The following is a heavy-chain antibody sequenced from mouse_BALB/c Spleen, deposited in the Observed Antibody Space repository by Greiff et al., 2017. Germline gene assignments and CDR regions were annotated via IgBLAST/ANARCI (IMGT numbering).Heavy chain of an antibody. D-gene: IGHD4-1*02. J-gene: IGHJ3*01. CDR3: ASNWDWFAY. Sequence: QVQLQQSGAELMKPGASVKISCKATGYTFSSYWIEWVKQRPGHGLEWIGEILPGSGSTNYNEKFKGKATFTADTSSNTAYMQLSSLTSEDSAVYYGASNWDWFAYWGQGTLVTVSA. V-gene: IGHV1-9*01. CDR1: GYTFSSYW. CDR2: ILPGSGST.